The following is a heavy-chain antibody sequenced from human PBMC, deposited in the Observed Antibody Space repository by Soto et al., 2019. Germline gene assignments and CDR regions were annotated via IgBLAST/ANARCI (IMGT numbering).Heavy chain of an antibody. V-gene: IGHV3-73*01. J-gene: IGHJ5*02. CDR1: GFTFSCSA. Sequence: PGGSLRLSCAASGFTFSCSAMHWVRQASGKGLEWVGRIRSKANSYATAYAASVKGRFTISRDDSKNTAYLQMNSLKTEDTAVYYCTGDYYDSSGFNWFDPWGQGTLVTVSS. CDR3: TGDYYDSSGFNWFDP. CDR2: IRSKANSYAT. D-gene: IGHD3-22*01.